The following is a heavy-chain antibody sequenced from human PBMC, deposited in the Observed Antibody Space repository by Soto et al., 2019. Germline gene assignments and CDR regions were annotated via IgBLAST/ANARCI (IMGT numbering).Heavy chain of an antibody. CDR3: AKGSALGGLDV. Sequence: GGSLRLTCAASGVTFSNYGMYWGRQAPGKGLEWVAGVSNDGNNKYYTDSVKGRFTISRDNSKNTVFLQMNSLRVEDTAVYYCAKGSALGGLDVWGQGTTVTVYS. V-gene: IGHV3-30*18. CDR1: GVTFSNYG. D-gene: IGHD3-16*01. J-gene: IGHJ6*02. CDR2: VSNDGNNK.